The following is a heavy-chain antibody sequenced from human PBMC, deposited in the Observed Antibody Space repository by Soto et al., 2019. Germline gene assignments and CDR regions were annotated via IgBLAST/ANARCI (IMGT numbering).Heavy chain of an antibody. CDR1: GFTFSNAW. Sequence: GGSLRLSCAASGFTFSNAWMSWVRQAPGKGLEWVGHIKSKTDGGTTDYAAPVKGRFTISRDDSKNTLYLKMNSLKTEDTAVYYCTTERIGYSSSWYYYYYMDVWGKGITVTVSS. CDR2: IKSKTDGGTT. CDR3: TTERIGYSSSWYYYYYMDV. V-gene: IGHV3-15*01. D-gene: IGHD6-13*01. J-gene: IGHJ6*03.